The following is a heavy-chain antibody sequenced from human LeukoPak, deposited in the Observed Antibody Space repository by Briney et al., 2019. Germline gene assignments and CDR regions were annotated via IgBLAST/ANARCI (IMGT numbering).Heavy chain of an antibody. V-gene: IGHV4-59*01. CDR3: ARIPGIAAAGTGRRYYYYGMDV. CDR1: GGSISSYY. D-gene: IGHD6-13*01. CDR2: IYYSGST. Sequence: SETLSLTCTVSGGSISSYYWSWIRQPPGKGLEWIGYIYYSGSTNYNPSLKSRVTISVDTSKNQFSLKLSSVTAADTAVYYCARIPGIAAAGTGRRYYYYGMDVWGQGTTVTVSS. J-gene: IGHJ6*02.